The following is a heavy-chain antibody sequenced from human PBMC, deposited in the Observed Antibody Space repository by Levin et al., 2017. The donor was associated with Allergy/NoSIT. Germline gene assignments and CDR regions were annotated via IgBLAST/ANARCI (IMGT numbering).Heavy chain of an antibody. J-gene: IGHJ5*02. D-gene: IGHD6-13*01. V-gene: IGHV1-18*01. Sequence: ASVKVSCKASGYTFTSYGISWVRQAPGQGLEWMGWISAYNGNTNYAQKLQGRVTLPTHPSTSTAYMELRSLRSDDTAVYYCARVAAAGATNWFDTWGKGTLVTVSS. CDR2: ISAYNGNT. CDR3: ARVAAAGATNWFDT. CDR1: GYTFTSYG.